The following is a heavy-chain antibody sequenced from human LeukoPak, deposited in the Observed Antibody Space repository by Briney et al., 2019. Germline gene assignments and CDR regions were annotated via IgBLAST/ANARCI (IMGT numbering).Heavy chain of an antibody. CDR1: GLTFSNAW. CDR3: TREYSGSFGY. D-gene: IGHD1-26*01. V-gene: IGHV3-15*01. J-gene: IGHJ4*02. CDR2: IKSTANGGTI. Sequence: PGGSLRLSCAASGLTFSNAWMNWVRQTPEKGLEWVGLIKSTANGGTIDYAAPVKGRFTISRDDSKNTLHLQMNSLKIEDTAMYYCTREYSGSFGYWGQGALVTVSS.